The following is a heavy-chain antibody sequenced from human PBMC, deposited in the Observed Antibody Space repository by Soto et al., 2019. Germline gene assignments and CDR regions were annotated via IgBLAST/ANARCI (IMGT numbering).Heavy chain of an antibody. CDR1: GFTFSSNG. CDR2: ISYDGSNK. Sequence: PGGSLRLSCAASGFTFSSNGMHWVRLAPGKGLEWVAVISYDGSNKYYADSVKGRFTISRDNSKNTLYLQMNSLRAEDTAVYYCAKDQAWLRFLEWLLPPNYWGQGTLVTVSS. J-gene: IGHJ4*02. CDR3: AKDQAWLRFLEWLLPPNY. D-gene: IGHD3-3*01. V-gene: IGHV3-30*18.